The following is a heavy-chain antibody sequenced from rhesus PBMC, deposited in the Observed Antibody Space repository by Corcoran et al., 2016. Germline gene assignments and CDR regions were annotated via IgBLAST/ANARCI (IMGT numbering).Heavy chain of an antibody. CDR1: GGSICTNY. J-gene: IGHJ4*01. D-gene: IGHD1-26*01. V-gene: IGHV4-173*01. Sequence: QLQLQESGPGLVTPSETLSLTCAVSGGSICTNYWRWIRPPPGTGLECIGRISGSGGSTDYNPSLKSRVTISTDTYKNQFSLKLSSVTAADTAVYYCARQDNWNYEVYWGQGVLVTVSS. CDR3: ARQDNWNYEVY. CDR2: ISGSGGST.